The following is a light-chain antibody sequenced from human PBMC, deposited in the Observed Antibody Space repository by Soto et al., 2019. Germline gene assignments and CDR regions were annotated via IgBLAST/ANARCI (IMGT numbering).Light chain of an antibody. CDR2: AAS. J-gene: IGKJ3*01. CDR3: QQAYSFPFT. V-gene: IGKV1-12*01. Sequence: DIQMTQSPSSVSASVGDRVTITCRASQDISSWVAWFQQKPGKAPKLLVFAASSVPRGVPSRFSGRESGADLTLTISSLQPEDFAAYYCQQAYSFPFTFGPGTKVDFK. CDR1: QDISSW.